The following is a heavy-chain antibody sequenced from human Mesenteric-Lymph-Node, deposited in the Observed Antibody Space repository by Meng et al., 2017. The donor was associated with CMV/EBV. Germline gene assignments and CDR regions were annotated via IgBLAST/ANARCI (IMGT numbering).Heavy chain of an antibody. Sequence: GGSLRLSCAASGFTFSSYWMHWVRQAPGKGLVWVSLIYSGESTTYYADSVKGRFAISRDNSKNTVYLQMNSLRVEDTAVYYCAKTPPFIYGFGAYFDYWAQGTLVTVSS. D-gene: IGHD3-10*01. CDR3: AKTPPFIYGFGAYFDY. V-gene: IGHV3-23*03. J-gene: IGHJ4*02. CDR2: IYSGESTT. CDR1: GFTFSSYW.